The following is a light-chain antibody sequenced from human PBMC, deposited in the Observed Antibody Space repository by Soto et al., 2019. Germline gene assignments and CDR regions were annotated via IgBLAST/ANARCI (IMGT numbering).Light chain of an antibody. Sequence: SYELTQPPSVSGSPGQTTRITCGGNSSGGKGVHWYPQKPRQAPVLVVYDDSDRPSGIPERFSGSNSGNTATLTISRVEAGDEADYYCQVWDSSSDHPYVFGTGTKVTVL. J-gene: IGLJ1*01. V-gene: IGLV3-21*02. CDR1: SSGGKG. CDR3: QVWDSSSDHPYV. CDR2: DDS.